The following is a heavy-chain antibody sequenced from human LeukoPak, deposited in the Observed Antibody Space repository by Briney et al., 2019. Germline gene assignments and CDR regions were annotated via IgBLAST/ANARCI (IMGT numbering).Heavy chain of an antibody. D-gene: IGHD2-2*01. J-gene: IGHJ4*02. CDR2: IIPIFGTA. Sequence: ASVKVSCKASGGTFSSYAISWVRQAPGQGLEWMGGIIPIFGTANYAQKFQGRVTITTDESTSTAYMELSSLRSEDTAVYYCARVAQLLGSLDYWGQGTLVTVSS. CDR3: ARVAQLLGSLDY. V-gene: IGHV1-69*05. CDR1: GGTFSSYA.